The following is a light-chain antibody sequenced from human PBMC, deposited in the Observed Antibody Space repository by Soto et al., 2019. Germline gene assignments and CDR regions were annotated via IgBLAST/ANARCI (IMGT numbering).Light chain of an antibody. V-gene: IGKV1-5*01. CDR3: QQYNSYSWT. CDR1: QSISSW. CDR2: DAS. Sequence: DIQMTQSPSTLSASVGDRVTITCRASQSISSWLAWCQQKPGKAPKLLIYDASSLESGVPSRFSGSGSGTEFTLTISSLQPDDFATYYCQQYNSYSWTFRQGTKVDIK. J-gene: IGKJ1*01.